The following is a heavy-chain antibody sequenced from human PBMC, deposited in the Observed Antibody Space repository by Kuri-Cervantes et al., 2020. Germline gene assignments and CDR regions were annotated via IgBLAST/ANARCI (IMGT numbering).Heavy chain of an antibody. J-gene: IGHJ6*03. CDR3: ARGRRSMVRGRNYYYMDV. CDR2: INHSGST. V-gene: IGHV4-34*01. CDR1: GGSFSDYY. Sequence: LRLSCAVYGGSFSDYYCSWIRQPPGKGLEWIGEINHSGSTNYNPSLKSRVTISVDTSKNQFTLKLSSVTAADTAVYYCARGRRSMVRGRNYYYMDVWGKGTTVTVSS. D-gene: IGHD3-10*01.